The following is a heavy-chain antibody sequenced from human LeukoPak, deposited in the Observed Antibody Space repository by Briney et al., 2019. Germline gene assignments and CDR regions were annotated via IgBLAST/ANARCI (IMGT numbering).Heavy chain of an antibody. J-gene: IGHJ5*02. D-gene: IGHD6-19*01. Sequence: GGSLRLSCAASGFTFSSYGMHWVHQAPGKGLEWVSAISGSGSGGSTYHADSVKGRFTISRDNSRNTLYLQMNSLRAEDTALYYCAKDFPSGWSTWGQGTLVTVSS. CDR1: GFTFSSYG. CDR3: AKDFPSGWST. V-gene: IGHV3-23*01. CDR2: ISGSGSGGST.